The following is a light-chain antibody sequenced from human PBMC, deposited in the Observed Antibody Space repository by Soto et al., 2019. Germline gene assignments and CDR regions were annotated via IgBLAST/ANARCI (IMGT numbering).Light chain of an antibody. CDR3: QHRGNWPLT. V-gene: IGKV3-11*01. J-gene: IGKJ4*01. CDR1: QRVSSY. CDR2: DAS. Sequence: DIVLTQSPATLSLSPGDRATLSCTASQRVSSYLAWYQQKPGQAPRLLIYDASNRATGIPARFSGSGSGTDFSLIISSLEPEDFAVYYCQHRGNWPLTFGGGTKVEIK.